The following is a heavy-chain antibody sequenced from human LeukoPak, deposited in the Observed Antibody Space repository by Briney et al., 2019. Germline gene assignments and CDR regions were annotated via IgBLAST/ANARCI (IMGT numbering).Heavy chain of an antibody. CDR2: IYYNGNT. J-gene: IGHJ4*02. Sequence: SDTLSLTCAVSGYSISSSTWLGWVRQPPGKGLEWIGYIYYNGNTYYNPSLKCRVTRSIDTAKNQFSMKMSSVTAVDKAVYYCASAPIYGSGPHYWGPGTLVTVSS. CDR1: GYSISSSTW. V-gene: IGHV4-28*01. D-gene: IGHD3-10*01. CDR3: ASAPIYGSGPHY.